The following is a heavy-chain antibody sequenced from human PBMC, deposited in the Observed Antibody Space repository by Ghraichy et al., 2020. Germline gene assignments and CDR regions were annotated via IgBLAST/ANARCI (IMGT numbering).Heavy chain of an antibody. J-gene: IGHJ4*02. CDR2: IYYSEST. CDR1: GGSVNSGLYY. V-gene: IGHV4-61*01. Sequence: SETLSLTCTVSGGSVNSGLYYWNWIRQPPGKGLEWIGYIYYSESTTYNPSLKSRVTISIDSSKNQFSLRLSSVTAADTAVYYCARSYYYNSGGYSPVGYWGQGTLVTVSS. D-gene: IGHD3-22*01. CDR3: ARSYYYNSGGYSPVGY.